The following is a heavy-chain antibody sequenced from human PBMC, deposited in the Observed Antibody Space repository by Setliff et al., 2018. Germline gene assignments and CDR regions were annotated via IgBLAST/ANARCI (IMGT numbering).Heavy chain of an antibody. Sequence: GESLKISCKGSGYTFSNYWVGWVRQMPGKGLEWMGVIYAGDSDTRYSPSFQGQVTFSADKSISTAYLQWSTLKASDTAMYYCARLGRYDAFDIWGQGTVVTVSS. CDR1: GYTFSNYW. J-gene: IGHJ3*02. CDR2: IYAGDSDT. CDR3: ARLGRYDAFDI. V-gene: IGHV5-51*01. D-gene: IGHD3-16*01.